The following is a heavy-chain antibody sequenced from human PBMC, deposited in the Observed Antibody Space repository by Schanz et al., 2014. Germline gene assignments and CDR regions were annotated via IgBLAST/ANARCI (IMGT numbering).Heavy chain of an antibody. J-gene: IGHJ6*03. V-gene: IGHV3-21*01. CDR2: ISSSSSYI. D-gene: IGHD2-21*02. Sequence: EVQLLESGGGLVKPGGSLRLSCAASGFTFSSYWMSWVRQAPGQGLEWVSSISSSSSYISYADSVKGRFTISRDNAKSALYLQMNSLRADDTAVYYCARPSDSSWYMDVWGKGTTVNVSS. CDR3: ARPSDSSWYMDV. CDR1: GFTFSSYW.